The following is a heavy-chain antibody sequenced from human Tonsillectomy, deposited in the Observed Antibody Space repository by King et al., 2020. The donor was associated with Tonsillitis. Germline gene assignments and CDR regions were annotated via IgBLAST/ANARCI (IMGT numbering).Heavy chain of an antibody. CDR2: IKSNTDCGST. J-gene: IGHJ4*02. Sequence: VQLVESGLGVVKPGGSLIFSCEASGFTVTNTGMRWVLQVPGKGLKLVVRIKSNTDCGSTNYGEHVKGRFTISREDSKKTLYLQMNSLKTEDTAVYYCTHSGITGTGFDSWGQGTLVTVSS. CDR3: THSGITGTGFDS. D-gene: IGHD1-7*01. CDR1: GFTVTNTG. V-gene: IGHV3-15*01.